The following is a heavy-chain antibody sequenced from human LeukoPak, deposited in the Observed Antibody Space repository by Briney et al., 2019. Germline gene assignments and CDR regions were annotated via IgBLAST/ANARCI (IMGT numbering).Heavy chain of an antibody. J-gene: IGHJ4*02. CDR2: ISAYNGNT. Sequence: LRASVKVSCKASGYTFTSYGISWVRQAPGQGLEWMGWISAYNGNTNYAQKLQGRVTMTTDTSTSTAYMELRSLRSDDTAVYYCAKGRYCTNGVCQWYFDYWGQGTLVTVSS. D-gene: IGHD2-8*01. CDR1: GYTFTSYG. CDR3: AKGRYCTNGVCQWYFDY. V-gene: IGHV1-18*01.